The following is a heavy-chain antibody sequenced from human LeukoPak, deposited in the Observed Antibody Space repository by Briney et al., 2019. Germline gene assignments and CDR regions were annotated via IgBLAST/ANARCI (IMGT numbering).Heavy chain of an antibody. CDR3: AREGGYDSSGYSPSDY. V-gene: IGHV1-46*01. J-gene: IGHJ4*02. Sequence: ASVKVSCKVSGYTLTELSMHWVRQAPGQGLEWMGIINPSGGSTSYAQKFQGRVTMTRDTSTSTVYMELSSLRSEDTAVYYCAREGGYDSSGYSPSDYWGQGTLVTVSS. CDR2: INPSGGST. D-gene: IGHD3-22*01. CDR1: GYTLTELS.